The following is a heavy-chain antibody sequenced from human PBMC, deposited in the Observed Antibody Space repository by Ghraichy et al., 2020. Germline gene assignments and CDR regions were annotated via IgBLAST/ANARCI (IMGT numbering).Heavy chain of an antibody. J-gene: IGHJ3*02. CDR2: IVVGSGNT. CDR1: GFTFTSSA. CDR3: AAAHDFWSGLNAFDI. Sequence: SVKVSCKASGFTFTSSAMQWVRQARGQRLEWIGWIVVGSGNTNYAQKFQERVTITRDMSTSTAYMELSSLRSEDTAVYYCAAAHDFWSGLNAFDIWGQGTMVTVSS. V-gene: IGHV1-58*02. D-gene: IGHD3-3*01.